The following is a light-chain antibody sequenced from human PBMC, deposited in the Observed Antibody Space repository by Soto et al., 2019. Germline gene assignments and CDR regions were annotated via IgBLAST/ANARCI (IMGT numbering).Light chain of an antibody. V-gene: IGKV1-39*01. CDR3: SQYPSAPLP. CDR1: QSISSY. Sequence: QSPCSLSASLGDINTITCLASQSISSYLNWYQQRPGKAPKLLIHDASSLQSGVPSRFSGSCSGTDLTLTIMSLQHDGVATYYCSQYPSAPLPFGGGTKVDIK. CDR2: DAS. J-gene: IGKJ4*01.